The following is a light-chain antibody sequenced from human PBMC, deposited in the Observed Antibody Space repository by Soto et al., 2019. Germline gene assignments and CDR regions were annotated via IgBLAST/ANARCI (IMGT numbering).Light chain of an antibody. CDR1: QSIGSN. J-gene: IGKJ5*01. Sequence: ELVLTQSPATLSVSPGERATLSCRASQSIGSNYLAWYQQKPGQAPRLLIYGISARATGIPARFSGSGSGTEFTLNIRSLQSEDFAVYYCQQYTNWPITFGQGTRLEIK. CDR2: GIS. CDR3: QQYTNWPIT. V-gene: IGKV3-15*01.